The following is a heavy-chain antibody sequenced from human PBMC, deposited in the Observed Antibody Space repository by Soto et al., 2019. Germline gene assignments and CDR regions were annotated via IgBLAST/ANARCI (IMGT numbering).Heavy chain of an antibody. Sequence: SVKVSCKASGYTFTSYGISWVRQAPGQGLEWMGGIIPIFGTANYAQKFQGRVTITTDESTSTAYMELSSLRSEDTAVYYCARGYSGYHNWFDPWGQGTLVTVSS. D-gene: IGHD5-12*01. J-gene: IGHJ5*02. CDR3: ARGYSGYHNWFDP. CDR2: IIPIFGTA. V-gene: IGHV1-69*05. CDR1: GYTFTSYG.